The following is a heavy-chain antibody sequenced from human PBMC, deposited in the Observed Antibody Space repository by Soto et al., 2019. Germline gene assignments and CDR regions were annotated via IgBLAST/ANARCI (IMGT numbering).Heavy chain of an antibody. Sequence: QVQLQQSGPVLVKPSQTLSLTCAISGDSVSTNSATWDWIRQSPSIGLEWLGRTYYRSKWYNDYAVSVKGRININPDTSNNQLSLQLNSVTPDDTAVYYCARLIGNSWLDSWGQGTLVTVSS. J-gene: IGHJ5*01. D-gene: IGHD2-8*01. CDR2: TYYRSKWYN. V-gene: IGHV6-1*01. CDR3: ARLIGNSWLDS. CDR1: GDSVSTNSAT.